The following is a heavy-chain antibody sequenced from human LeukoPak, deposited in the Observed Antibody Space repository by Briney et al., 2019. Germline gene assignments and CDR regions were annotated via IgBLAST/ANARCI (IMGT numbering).Heavy chain of an antibody. CDR2: IYHSGST. Sequence: PSETLSPTCAVSGGSISSGGYSWSWIRQPPGKGLEWIGYIYHSGSTYYNPSLKSRVTISVDRSKNQFSLKLSSVTAADTAVYYCATSGYSYGSRLYYYYGMDVWGQGTTVTVSS. CDR3: ATSGYSYGSRLYYYYGMDV. J-gene: IGHJ6*02. V-gene: IGHV4-30-2*01. D-gene: IGHD5-18*01. CDR1: GGSISSGGYS.